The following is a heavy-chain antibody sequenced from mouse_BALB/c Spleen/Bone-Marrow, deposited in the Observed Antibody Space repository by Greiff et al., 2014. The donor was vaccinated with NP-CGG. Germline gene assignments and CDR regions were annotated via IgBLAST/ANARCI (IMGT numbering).Heavy chain of an antibody. V-gene: IGHV2-6-5*01. CDR3: AKHDTTVVLDY. CDR2: IWGGGIT. CDR1: GFSLTDYG. Sequence: QVQLKESGPGLVAPSQSLSITCTVSGFSLTDYGASWIRQPPGKGLEWLGVIWGGGITYYNSTLKSRLSISKDNSKSQVFLKMNSLQTDDTAMYYCAKHDTTVVLDYWGQGTTLTVSS. D-gene: IGHD1-1*01. J-gene: IGHJ2*01.